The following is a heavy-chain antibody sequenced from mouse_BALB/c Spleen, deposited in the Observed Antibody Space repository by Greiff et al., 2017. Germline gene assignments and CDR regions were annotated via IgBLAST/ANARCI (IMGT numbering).Heavy chain of an antibody. V-gene: IGHV5-6-5*01. CDR2: ISSGGST. J-gene: IGHJ4*01. D-gene: IGHD2-14*01. CDR3: ARGPDRYDYAMDY. CDR1: GFTFSSYA. Sequence: EVHLVESGGGLVKPGGSLKLSCAASGFTFSSYAMSWVRQTPEKRLEWVASISSGGSTYYPDSVKGRFTISRDNARNILYLQMSSLRSEDTAMYYCARGPDRYDYAMDYWGQGTSVTVSS.